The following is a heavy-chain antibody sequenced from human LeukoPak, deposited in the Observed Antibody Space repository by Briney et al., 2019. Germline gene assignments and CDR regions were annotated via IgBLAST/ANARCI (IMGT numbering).Heavy chain of an antibody. D-gene: IGHD5-12*01. Sequence: SGGSLRLSXAASGFTFSSYAMNWVRQTPGKGLEWVSGISGSGGYTYYADSVEGRFTISRDNSKNTLYLQMNRLRDEDTAVYYCASGVVDNDAFDIWGQGTMVTVSS. CDR3: ASGVVDNDAFDI. CDR2: ISGSGGYT. J-gene: IGHJ3*02. CDR1: GFTFSSYA. V-gene: IGHV3-23*01.